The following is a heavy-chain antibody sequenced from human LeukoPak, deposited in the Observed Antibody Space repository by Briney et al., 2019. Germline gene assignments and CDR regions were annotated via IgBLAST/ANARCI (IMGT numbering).Heavy chain of an antibody. CDR2: ISWNSGSI. J-gene: IGHJ4*02. CDR3: AKGTSGPDY. D-gene: IGHD2-15*01. CDR1: GFTFDDYA. Sequence: GRSLRLSCAASGFTFDDYAMHWVRQAPGKGLEWVSGISWNSGSIGYADSVKGRFTISRDNAKNSLYLQMNSLRAEDTAVYYCAKGTSGPDYWGQGTLVTVSS. V-gene: IGHV3-9*01.